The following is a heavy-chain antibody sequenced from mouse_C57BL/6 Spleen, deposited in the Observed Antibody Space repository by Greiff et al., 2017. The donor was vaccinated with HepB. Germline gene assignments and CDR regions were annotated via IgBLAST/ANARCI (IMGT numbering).Heavy chain of an antibody. D-gene: IGHD1-1*01. CDR2: IYPGDGDT. CDR3: ARSLLTTVVATGAMDY. V-gene: IGHV1-82*01. Sequence: QVQLKESGPELVKPGASVKISCKASGYAFSSSWMNWVKQRPGKGLEWIGRIYPGDGDTNYNGKFKGKATLTADKSSSTAYMQLSSLTSEDSAVYFCARSLLTTVVATGAMDYWGQGTSVTVSS. CDR1: GYAFSSSW. J-gene: IGHJ4*01.